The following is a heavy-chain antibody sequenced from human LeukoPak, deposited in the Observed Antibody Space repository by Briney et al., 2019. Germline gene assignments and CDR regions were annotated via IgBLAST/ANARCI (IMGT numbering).Heavy chain of an antibody. CDR2: INPNSGGT. Sequence: ASVKVSCKASGYTFTGYYMHWVRQASGQGLEWMGWINPNSGGTNYAQKFQGRVTMTRDTSISTAYMELSRLRSDDTAVYYCARDPRMLAYCGGDCSGGWYFDLWGRGTLVTVSS. CDR1: GYTFTGYY. CDR3: ARDPRMLAYCGGDCSGGWYFDL. D-gene: IGHD2-21*02. J-gene: IGHJ2*01. V-gene: IGHV1-2*02.